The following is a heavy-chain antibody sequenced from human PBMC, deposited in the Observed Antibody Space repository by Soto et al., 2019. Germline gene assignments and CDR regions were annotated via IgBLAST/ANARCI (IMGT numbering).Heavy chain of an antibody. Sequence: SVKVSCKASGYTFTGYYMHWVRQAPGQGLEWMGGIIPIFGTANYAQKFQGRVTITADESTSTAYMELSSLRSEDTAVYYCAGTGYSSSWFRLFDYWGQGTLVTVPQ. CDR3: AGTGYSSSWFRLFDY. V-gene: IGHV1-69*13. CDR2: IIPIFGTA. CDR1: GYTFTGYY. J-gene: IGHJ4*02. D-gene: IGHD6-13*01.